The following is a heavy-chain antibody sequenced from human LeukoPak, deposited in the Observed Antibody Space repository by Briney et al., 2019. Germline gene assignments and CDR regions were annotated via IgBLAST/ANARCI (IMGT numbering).Heavy chain of an antibody. CDR1: GGSFSGYY. V-gene: IGHV4-34*01. Sequence: PSETLSLTCAVYGGSFSGYYWSWVRQPPGKGLEWMGEINHSGSTNYNPSLKSRVTISVDTSKNQFSLKLSSVTAADTAVYYCARATRGGVVIIHGMDVWGQGTTVTVSS. CDR3: ARATRGGVVIIHGMDV. J-gene: IGHJ6*02. CDR2: INHSGST. D-gene: IGHD3-3*01.